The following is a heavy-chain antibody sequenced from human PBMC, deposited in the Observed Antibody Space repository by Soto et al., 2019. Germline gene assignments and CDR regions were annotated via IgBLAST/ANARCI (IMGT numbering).Heavy chain of an antibody. CDR2: VYYSGRS. J-gene: IGHJ4*02. CDR3: VSQRTTVPTQAYFDY. CDR1: GGSVTNSSYY. V-gene: IGHV4-39*01. Sequence: ETLSLTCTVSGGSVTNSSYYWGWIRQSPGKGLEWIGSVYYSGRSYSKSSVKSRVTISVDTSKNRFSLSLNSVTASDTAVYFCVSQRTTVPTQAYFDYWGPGALVTVSS. D-gene: IGHD4-17*01.